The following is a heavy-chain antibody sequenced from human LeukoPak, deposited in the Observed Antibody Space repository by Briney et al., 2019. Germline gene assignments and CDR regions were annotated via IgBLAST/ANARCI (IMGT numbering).Heavy chain of an antibody. CDR1: GGSISSSTYY. D-gene: IGHD4-17*01. CDR2: IYYSGNT. Sequence: SETLSLTCTVSGGSISSSTYYWGWIRQPPGKGPEWIGSIYYSGNTYYNPSLKSRVTISIDTSKNQFSLKLSSVTAADTAVYYCASAVNNWFDPWGQGTLVTVSS. CDR3: ASAVNNWFDP. V-gene: IGHV4-39*01. J-gene: IGHJ5*02.